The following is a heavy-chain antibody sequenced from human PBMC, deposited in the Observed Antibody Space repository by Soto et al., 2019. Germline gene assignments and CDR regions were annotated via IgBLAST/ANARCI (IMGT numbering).Heavy chain of an antibody. D-gene: IGHD6-13*01. CDR1: GGSFSGYY. CDR3: ARLARYLHPWGGSNWYYFDY. V-gene: IGHV4-34*01. Sequence: QVQLQQWGAGLLKPSETLSLTCAIYGGSFSGYYWTWIRQPPGKGLEWIGEIHHRGSTNYSPSLNSRVTIAVDTSKNQVALRLISITAADTAVYYCARLARYLHPWGGSNWYYFDYWDQGTLVTVSS. CDR2: IHHRGST. J-gene: IGHJ4*02.